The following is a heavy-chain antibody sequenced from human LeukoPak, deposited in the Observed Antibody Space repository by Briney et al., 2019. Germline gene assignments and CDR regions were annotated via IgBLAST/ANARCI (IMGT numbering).Heavy chain of an antibody. CDR1: GGSISSSSYY. Sequence: PSETLSLTCTVSGGSISSSSYYWGWIRQPPGKGLEWIGSIYYSGSTYYNPSLESRVAISVDTSKNQFSLKLSSVTAADTAVYYCARSTPLLEEPFFDYWGQGTLVTVSS. J-gene: IGHJ4*02. CDR2: IYYSGST. V-gene: IGHV4-39*01. D-gene: IGHD3-3*01. CDR3: ARSTPLLEEPFFDY.